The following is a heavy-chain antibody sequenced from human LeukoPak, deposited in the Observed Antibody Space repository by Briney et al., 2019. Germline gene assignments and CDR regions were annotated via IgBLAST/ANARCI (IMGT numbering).Heavy chain of an antibody. J-gene: IGHJ5*02. D-gene: IGHD1-7*01. Sequence: QSGRSLRLSCAASGFTFSSYAMSWVRQAPGKGLEWVSAISGSGGSTYYADSVKGRFTISRDNSKNTLYLQMNSLRAEDTAVYYCAKDDGITGTTDWFDPWGQGTLVTVSS. CDR2: ISGSGGST. CDR1: GFTFSSYA. V-gene: IGHV3-23*01. CDR3: AKDDGITGTTDWFDP.